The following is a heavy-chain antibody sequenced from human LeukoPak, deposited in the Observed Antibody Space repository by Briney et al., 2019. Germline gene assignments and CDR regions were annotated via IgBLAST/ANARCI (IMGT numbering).Heavy chain of an antibody. CDR3: ARDKGGSSSGGSFDY. V-gene: IGHV1-46*01. CDR2: VNPSGGST. D-gene: IGHD6-13*01. CDR1: GYTFTSYY. Sequence: ASVNVSCKASGYTFTSYYMHWVRQAPGQGLEWMGIVNPSGGSTSYAQKFQGRVTMTRDTSTSTVYMELSSLRSEDTAVYYCARDKGGSSSGGSFDYWGQGTLVTVSS. J-gene: IGHJ4*02.